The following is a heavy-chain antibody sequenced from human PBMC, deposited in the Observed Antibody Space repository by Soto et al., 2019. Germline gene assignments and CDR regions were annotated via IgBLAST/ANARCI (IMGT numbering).Heavy chain of an antibody. Sequence: PSETLSLTCTVSGGSISSYYWSWIRQPPGKGLEWIGYIYYSGSTNYNPSLKSRVTISVDTSKNQFSLKLSSVTAADTAVYYCARSFAGGYDILTGHFDYWGQGTLVTVSS. CDR3: ARSFAGGYDILTGHFDY. CDR2: IYYSGST. D-gene: IGHD3-9*01. V-gene: IGHV4-59*12. J-gene: IGHJ4*02. CDR1: GGSISSYY.